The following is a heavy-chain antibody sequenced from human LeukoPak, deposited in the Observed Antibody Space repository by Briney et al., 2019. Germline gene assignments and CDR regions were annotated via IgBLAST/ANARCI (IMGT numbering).Heavy chain of an antibody. Sequence: PGRSLRLSCAASGFTFSSYSMNWVRQAPGKGLEWVSSISSSSSYIYYANSVKGRFTISRDNAKNSLYLQMNSLRAEDTAVYYCARGGYNWNLNQRIPDYWGQGTLVTVSS. V-gene: IGHV3-21*01. J-gene: IGHJ4*02. CDR1: GFTFSSYS. CDR2: ISSSSSYI. D-gene: IGHD1-7*01. CDR3: ARGGYNWNLNQRIPDY.